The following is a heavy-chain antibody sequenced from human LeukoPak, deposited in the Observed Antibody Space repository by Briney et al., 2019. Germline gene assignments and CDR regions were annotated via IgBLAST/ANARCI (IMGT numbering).Heavy chain of an antibody. D-gene: IGHD1-26*01. V-gene: IGHV3-23*01. J-gene: IGHJ6*02. CDR3: AKGQLVGATSYYYYVMDV. CDR2: IRGNGDSA. CDR1: GFTFITYA. Sequence: GGSLRLSCAASGFTFITYAMSWVRQAPGKGLEWVSGIRGNGDSAYYADSVKGRFTISRDNSKNTLYLQMNSLRAEDTAVYYCAKGQLVGATSYYYYVMDVWGQGTTVTVSS.